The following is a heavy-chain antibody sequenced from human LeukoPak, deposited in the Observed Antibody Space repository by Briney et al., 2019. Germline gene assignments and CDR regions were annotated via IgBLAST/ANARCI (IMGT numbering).Heavy chain of an antibody. V-gene: IGHV3-21*01. CDR3: ARDRYTAPAAFDI. D-gene: IGHD5-18*01. Sequence: GGSLRLSCAASGFTFSSYEMNWVRQAPGKGLEWVSSISSSSSYIYYADSVKGRFTISRDNAKNSLYLQMNSLRAEDTAVYYCARDRYTAPAAFDIWGQGTMVTVSS. J-gene: IGHJ3*02. CDR2: ISSSSSYI. CDR1: GFTFSSYE.